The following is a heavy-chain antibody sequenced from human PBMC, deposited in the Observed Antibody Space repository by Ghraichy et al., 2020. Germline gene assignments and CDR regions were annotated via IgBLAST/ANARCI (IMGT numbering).Heavy chain of an antibody. CDR3: AREQANYPDFNY. CDR1: GFTFSNTW. Sequence: GESLNISCAASGFTFSNTWMSWVRQAPGKGLEWVGRIKSKNDGETTDYPAPVKDRFTISRDDSKDALYLHINSLKTEDTAIYYCAREQANYPDFNYWGQGILVTVSS. V-gene: IGHV3-15*01. J-gene: IGHJ4*02. CDR2: IKSKNDGETT. D-gene: IGHD3-3*01.